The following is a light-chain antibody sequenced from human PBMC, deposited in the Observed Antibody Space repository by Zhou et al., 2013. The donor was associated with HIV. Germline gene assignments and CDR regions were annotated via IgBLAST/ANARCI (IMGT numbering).Light chain of an antibody. CDR2: EDK. CDR1: SGSIASNY. V-gene: IGLV6-57*01. CDR3: QSYDSNNIV. Sequence: KFMLTQPHSVSESPGRPVTISCTRSSGSIASNYVQWYQQRPGSSPTTVIYEDKQRPSGVPDRFSGSIDSSSNSASLTISGLKTEDEADYYCQSYDSNNIVFGGGTKLTVL. J-gene: IGLJ2*01.